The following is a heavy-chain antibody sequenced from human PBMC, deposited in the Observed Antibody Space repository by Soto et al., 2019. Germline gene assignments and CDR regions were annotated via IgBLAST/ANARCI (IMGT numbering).Heavy chain of an antibody. V-gene: IGHV1-69*02. CDR2: IIPILGIA. J-gene: IGHJ4*02. Sequence: QVQLVQSGAEVKKPGSSVKVSCKASGGTFSSYTISWVRQAPGQGLAWIGRIIPILGIANYAQKFQGRVTITADKSTSTVYMELSSLRSEDTAVYYCARGAVGDGYNGYWGQGTLVTVSS. CDR3: ARGAVGDGYNGY. D-gene: IGHD1-26*01. CDR1: GGTFSSYT.